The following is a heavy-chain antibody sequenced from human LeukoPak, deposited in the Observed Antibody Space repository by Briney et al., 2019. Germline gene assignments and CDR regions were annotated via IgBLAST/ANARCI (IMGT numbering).Heavy chain of an antibody. Sequence: SETLSLTCAVYGGSISGYYWSWIRQPPGKGLEWIGEINNSGSNNYNPSLKSRVTISVDTSKNQFALRLSSVAAADTAVYYCARGRTGVVVVPAARYYMDVWGKGTTVTVSS. CDR1: GGSISGYY. J-gene: IGHJ6*03. CDR3: ARGRTGVVVVPAARYYMDV. CDR2: INNSGSN. V-gene: IGHV4-34*01. D-gene: IGHD2-2*01.